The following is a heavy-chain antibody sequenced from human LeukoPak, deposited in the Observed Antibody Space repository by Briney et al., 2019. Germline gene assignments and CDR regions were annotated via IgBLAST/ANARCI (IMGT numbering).Heavy chain of an antibody. D-gene: IGHD2-2*01. CDR3: AKGGLGYCSSTSCYYFDY. Sequence: GGSLRLSCAASGFPFSSYAMSWVRQAPGKGLKWVSAISGSGGSTYYADSVKGRFTISRDNSKNTLYLQMNSLRAEDTAVYYCAKGGLGYCSSTSCYYFDYWGQGTLVTVSS. CDR1: GFPFSSYA. V-gene: IGHV3-23*01. J-gene: IGHJ4*02. CDR2: ISGSGGST.